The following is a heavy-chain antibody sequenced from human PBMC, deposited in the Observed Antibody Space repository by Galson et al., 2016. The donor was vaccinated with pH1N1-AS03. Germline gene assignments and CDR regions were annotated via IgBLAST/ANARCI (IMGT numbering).Heavy chain of an antibody. Sequence: SETLSLTCTVSGGSTSRTSYYWGWIRQPPGKGLGWIGSIYYSGSTYYNPSLKSRVTISVDTSKNQFSLKLSSVTAADTAVYYCAGHDYYDYRPIDYWGQGTLVTVSS. D-gene: IGHD3-16*01. CDR1: GGSTSRTSYY. CDR2: IYYSGST. V-gene: IGHV4-39*01. CDR3: AGHDYYDYRPIDY. J-gene: IGHJ4*02.